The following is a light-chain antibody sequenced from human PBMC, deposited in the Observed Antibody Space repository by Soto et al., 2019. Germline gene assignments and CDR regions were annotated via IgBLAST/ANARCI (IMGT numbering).Light chain of an antibody. Sequence: EKVLTPVPATPFFSPRGKAPPPRRASQSVSSNLAWYQQKPGQAPRLLIYGASTRATGIPARFSGSGSGTEFTLTISSLQSEDFAVYYCQQYNNWPTFGQGTRLEIK. J-gene: IGKJ5*01. V-gene: IGKV3-15*01. CDR3: QQYNNWPT. CDR1: QSVSSN. CDR2: GAS.